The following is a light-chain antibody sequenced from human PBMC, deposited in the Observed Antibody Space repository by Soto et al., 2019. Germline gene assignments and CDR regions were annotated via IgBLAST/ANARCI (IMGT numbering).Light chain of an antibody. CDR2: AAS. V-gene: IGKV1-39*01. CDR3: QQSYSTAIT. CDR1: QSISSY. Sequence: DIQMTQSPSSLSASVGDRVTITCRASQSISSYLNWYQQKPGKAPKLLIYAASSLQSGVPSRFSGSGSGTDFTLTISSLQPEDFATYYCQQSYSTAITFGQGTDWRL. J-gene: IGKJ5*01.